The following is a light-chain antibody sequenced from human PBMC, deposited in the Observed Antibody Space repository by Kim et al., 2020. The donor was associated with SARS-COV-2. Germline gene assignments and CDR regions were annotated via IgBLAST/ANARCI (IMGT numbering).Light chain of an antibody. CDR2: GAS. J-gene: IGKJ5*01. V-gene: IGKV3-20*01. CDR1: QSITSRY. CDR3: QQYVTSLFT. Sequence: SPGESATLSCRASQSITSRYLTWYQHRPGQAPRLLIYGASSRATGIPDRFSGSGSGTDFTLTIDRLQPEDFAVYYCQQYVTSLFTFGQGTRLEIK.